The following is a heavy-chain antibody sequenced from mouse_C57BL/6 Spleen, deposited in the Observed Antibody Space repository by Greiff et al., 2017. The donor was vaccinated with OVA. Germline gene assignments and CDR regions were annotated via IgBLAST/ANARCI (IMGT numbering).Heavy chain of an antibody. V-gene: IGHV2-6-1*01. Sequence: QVQLKESGPGLVAPSQSLSITCTVSGFSLTSYGVHWVRQPPGKGLEWLVVIWSDGSTTSNSALKSRLSISKDNSKSQVFLKMNSLQTDDTAMYYCARHYGNYVGYFDVWGTGTTVTVSS. CDR1: GFSLTSYG. CDR2: IWSDGST. D-gene: IGHD2-1*01. CDR3: ARHYGNYVGYFDV. J-gene: IGHJ1*03.